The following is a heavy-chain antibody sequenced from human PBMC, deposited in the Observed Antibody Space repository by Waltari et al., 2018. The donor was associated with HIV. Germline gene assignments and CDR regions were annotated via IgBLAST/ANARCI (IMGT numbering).Heavy chain of an antibody. J-gene: IGHJ3*02. CDR2: IHPTDSHT. Sequence: EVKLVQSGPEVKKPGESLTISCKASGYTFTHHWIAWVRQMPGKGLEWMGIIHPTDSHTRYSPSFQGHVSISADKSINTAYLQWSSLKASDSAMYYCARQTIPYYSSGGSLNDAFDIWGHGTVVTVSS. CDR3: ARQTIPYYSSGGSLNDAFDI. V-gene: IGHV5-51*01. D-gene: IGHD2-15*01. CDR1: GYTFTHHW.